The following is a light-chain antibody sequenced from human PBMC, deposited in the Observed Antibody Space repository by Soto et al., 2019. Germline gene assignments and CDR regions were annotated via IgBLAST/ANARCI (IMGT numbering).Light chain of an antibody. CDR1: QSVSSSY. Sequence: MMMTQSPATLSVSPGERATLSCRASQSVSSSYLAWYQQKPGQAPRLLIYGASSRATGIPARFSGSGSGTEFTLTISSLQSEDFAVYYCQQYNNWPPITFGQGTRLEIK. J-gene: IGKJ5*01. V-gene: IGKV3D-15*01. CDR3: QQYNNWPPIT. CDR2: GAS.